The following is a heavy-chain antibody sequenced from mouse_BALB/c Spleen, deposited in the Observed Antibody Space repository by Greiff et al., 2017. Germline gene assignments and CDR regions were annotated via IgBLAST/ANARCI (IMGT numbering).Heavy chain of an antibody. J-gene: IGHJ3*01. Sequence: VQLQQSGAELVKPGASVKLSCTASGFTITDTYMHWVKQRPEQGLEWIGRIDPANGNTKYDPKFQGKATITADTSSNTAYLQLSSLTSEDTAVYYCARSLYYSSWFAYWGQGTLVTVSA. CDR1: GFTITDTY. D-gene: IGHD2-12*01. CDR2: IDPANGNT. CDR3: ARSLYYSSWFAY. V-gene: IGHV14-3*02.